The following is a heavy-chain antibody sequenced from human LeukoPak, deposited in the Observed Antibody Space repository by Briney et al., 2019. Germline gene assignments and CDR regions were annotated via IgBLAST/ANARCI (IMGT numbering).Heavy chain of an antibody. CDR2: ISYDGSNK. Sequence: PGGSLRLSCAASGLTFSSYAMHWVRRAPGKGLEWVAVISYDGSNKYYADSVKGRFTISRDNSKNTLYLQMNSLRAEDTAVYYCARARKRIQLWLVDYWGQGTLVTVSS. CDR3: ARARKRIQLWLVDY. V-gene: IGHV3-30-3*01. CDR1: GLTFSSYA. J-gene: IGHJ4*02. D-gene: IGHD5-18*01.